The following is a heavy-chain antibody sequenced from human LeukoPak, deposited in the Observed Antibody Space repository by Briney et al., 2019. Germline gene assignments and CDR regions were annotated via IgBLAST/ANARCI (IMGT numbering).Heavy chain of an antibody. J-gene: IGHJ4*02. Sequence: GGSLRLSCAASGFTFSSYAMHWVRQAPGKGLEWVAVISYDGSNKYYADTVKGRLTISRDNSKNTLYLQMNSLRAEDTAVYYCARGYYYDSSGYYYGDYWGQGTLVTVSS. CDR1: GFTFSSYA. CDR3: ARGYYYDSSGYYYGDY. D-gene: IGHD3-22*01. CDR2: ISYDGSNK. V-gene: IGHV3-30-3*01.